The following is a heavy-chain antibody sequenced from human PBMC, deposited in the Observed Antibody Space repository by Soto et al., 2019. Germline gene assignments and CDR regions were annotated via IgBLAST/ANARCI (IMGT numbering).Heavy chain of an antibody. CDR1: GFTFSSYA. V-gene: IGHV3-23*01. J-gene: IGHJ4*02. CDR3: ATTGPY. CDR2: ISGSGGNK. Sequence: GGSLRLSCAASGFTFSSYAMSWVRQAPGKGLEWVSAISGSGGNKYYADSVKGRFTISRDNSKNTVSLQMNSLRDEDSAAYYCATTGPYWGQGTLVTVSS.